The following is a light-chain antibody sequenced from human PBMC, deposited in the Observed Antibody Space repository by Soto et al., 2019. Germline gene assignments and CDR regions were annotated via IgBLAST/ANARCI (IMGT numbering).Light chain of an antibody. CDR3: QQYNSYSRYT. CDR2: KAS. CDR1: QSISTW. Sequence: DIPMTQSPSTLSASVGDRVTITCRASQSISTWLAWYQQKAGKAPKLLIYKASTLESGVPSRFSSSASGTEFTLTISSLQPDDFATYYCQQYNSYSRYTFGQGTKLEIK. J-gene: IGKJ2*01. V-gene: IGKV1-5*03.